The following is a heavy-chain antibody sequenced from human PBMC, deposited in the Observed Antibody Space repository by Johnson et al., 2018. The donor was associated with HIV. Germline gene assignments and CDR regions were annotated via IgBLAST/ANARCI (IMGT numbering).Heavy chain of an antibody. CDR3: AKGPQGIATPDAFDI. J-gene: IGHJ3*02. V-gene: IGHV3-NL1*01. CDR2: IYSGGKT. D-gene: IGHD2-21*01. CDR1: GFTFDDYG. Sequence: QVQLVESGGGVVRPGGSLRLSCAASGFTFDDYGMSWVRQAPGKGLEWVSVIYSGGKTYYADSVKGRFTISRDNSKNTLYLQMNSLRAEDTAVYYCAKGPQGIATPDAFDIWGQGTMVTVSS.